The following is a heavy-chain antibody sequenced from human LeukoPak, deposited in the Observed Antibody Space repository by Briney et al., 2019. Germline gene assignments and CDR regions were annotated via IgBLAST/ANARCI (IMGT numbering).Heavy chain of an antibody. CDR2: IWYDGGNK. J-gene: IGHJ6*02. Sequence: PGGSLRLSCAASGFTFSSYGMHWVRQAPGKGLEWVAVIWYDGGNKYYADSVKGRFTIPRDNSKNTLYLQMNSLRAEDTAVYYCARNLKHYYYYGMDVWGQGTTVTVSS. CDR3: ARNLKHYYYYGMDV. V-gene: IGHV3-33*01. CDR1: GFTFSSYG.